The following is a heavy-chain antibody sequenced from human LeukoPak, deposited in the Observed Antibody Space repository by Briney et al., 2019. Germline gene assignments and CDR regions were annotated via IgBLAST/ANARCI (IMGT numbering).Heavy chain of an antibody. CDR1: GFTFSSYS. V-gene: IGHV3-21*06. CDR2: ISGSSSYI. CDR3: ARAVEGEQQLTYYYYMDV. D-gene: IGHD6-13*01. J-gene: IGHJ6*03. Sequence: GGSLRLSCAASGFTFSSYSMNWVRQAPGKGLEWVSSISGSSSYIYYADSVKGRFTISRDNAKNSLYLQMNSLRAEDTAVYYCARAVEGEQQLTYYYYMDVWGKGTTVTVSS.